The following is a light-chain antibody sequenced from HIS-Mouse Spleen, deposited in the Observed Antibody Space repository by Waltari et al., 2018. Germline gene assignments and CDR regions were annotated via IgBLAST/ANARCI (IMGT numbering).Light chain of an antibody. CDR3: CSYAGSSTFVV. CDR2: EGS. V-gene: IGLV2-23*01. CDR1: SSDVGSYNL. Sequence: QSALTQPASVSGSPGQSITISCTGTSSDVGSYNLVSWYQQHPGKAPKLRLYEGSKRPSGVANRCAGSKSGNTASLTISGLQAEDEADYYCCSYAGSSTFVVFGGVTKLTVL. J-gene: IGLJ2*01.